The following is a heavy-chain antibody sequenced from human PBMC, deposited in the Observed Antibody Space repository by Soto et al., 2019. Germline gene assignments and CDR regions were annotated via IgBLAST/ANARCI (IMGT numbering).Heavy chain of an antibody. CDR1: GFTFSDYY. V-gene: IGHV3-11*01. CDR3: ARSATVTTKNWFDP. CDR2: ISSSCSTI. J-gene: IGHJ5*02. Sequence: QVQLVESGGGLVKPGGSLRLSCAASGFTFSDYYMSWIRQAPGKGLEWVSYISSSCSTIYYADSVKGRFTISRDNAKNSLYLQMNSLRAKDTAVYYCARSATVTTKNWFDPWGQGTLVTVSS. D-gene: IGHD4-17*01.